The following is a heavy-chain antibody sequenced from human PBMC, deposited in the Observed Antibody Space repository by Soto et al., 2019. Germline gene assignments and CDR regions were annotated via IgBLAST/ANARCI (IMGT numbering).Heavy chain of an antibody. CDR3: ATPGAHYYDSSGYYHFDY. Sequence: AGGSLRLSCAASGFTFSSYAMSWVRQAPGKGLEWVSAISGSGGSTYYADSVKGRFTISRDNSKNTLYLQMNSLRAEDTAVYYCATPGAHYYDSSGYYHFDYWGQGTLVTVSS. J-gene: IGHJ4*02. V-gene: IGHV3-23*01. CDR1: GFTFSSYA. D-gene: IGHD3-22*01. CDR2: ISGSGGST.